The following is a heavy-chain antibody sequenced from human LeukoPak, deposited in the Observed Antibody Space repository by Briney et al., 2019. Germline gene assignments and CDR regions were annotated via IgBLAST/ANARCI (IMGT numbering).Heavy chain of an antibody. V-gene: IGHV4-59*12. CDR2: IFHSGST. CDR3: AKPPYGIYGMDV. J-gene: IGHJ6*02. D-gene: IGHD3-9*01. CDR1: GGSISSSF. Sequence: SETLSLTCTVSGGSISSSFWSWIRQPPGKGLEWIGEIFHSGSTNYNPSLKSRVTISVDKSKNQFSLNLRSVTAADTAVYYCAKPPYGIYGMDVWGQGTTVTVAS.